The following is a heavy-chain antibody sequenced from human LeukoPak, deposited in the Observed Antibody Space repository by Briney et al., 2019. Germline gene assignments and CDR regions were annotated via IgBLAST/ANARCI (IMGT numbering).Heavy chain of an antibody. V-gene: IGHV4-31*03. CDR2: IYYSGST. J-gene: IGHJ4*02. CDR1: GGSISSGGYY. CDR3: ARAPIIDIYYFDY. Sequence: SETLSLTCTVSGGSISSGGYYWSWIRQHPGKGLEWFGYIYYSGSTYYNPSLKSRVTISVDTSKNQFSLKLSSVTAADTAVYYCARAPIIDIYYFDYWGQGTLVTVSS.